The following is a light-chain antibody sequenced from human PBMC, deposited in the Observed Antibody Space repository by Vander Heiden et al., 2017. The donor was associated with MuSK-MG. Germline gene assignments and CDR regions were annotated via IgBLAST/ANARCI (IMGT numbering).Light chain of an antibody. CDR3: QHYSSSHS. CDR1: QSLSSSY. J-gene: IGKJ2*03. Sequence: EIVLTQSPGTLSLSPGERATLSCRASQSLSSSYLAWYQQKPGQAPRLLIYGASSRATGIPDRFSGSGSGTDFTLTISRLEPEDFAVYYCQHYSSSHSFGQGTKLEIK. V-gene: IGKV3-20*01. CDR2: GAS.